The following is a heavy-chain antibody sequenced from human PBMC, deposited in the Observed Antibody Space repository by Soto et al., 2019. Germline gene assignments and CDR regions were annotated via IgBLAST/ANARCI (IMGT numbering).Heavy chain of an antibody. CDR3: ARLGHEYSNSGMDV. D-gene: IGHD4-4*01. CDR1: EYSLSSYW. J-gene: IGHJ6*02. V-gene: IGHV5-10-1*01. Sequence: GESLKTSCRNSEYSLSSYWITWVRQMPGKGLDCMGKIDPSDSNTNYSTSFQGNVKISSDKSLSTAYLQWSRLKSSEGPMYYCARLGHEYSNSGMDVWGEGTTVA. CDR2: IDPSDSNT.